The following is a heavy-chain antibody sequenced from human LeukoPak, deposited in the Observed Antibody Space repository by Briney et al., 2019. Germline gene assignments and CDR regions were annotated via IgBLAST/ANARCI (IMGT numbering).Heavy chain of an antibody. CDR1: GGSFSGYY. CDR2: INHSGST. D-gene: IGHD3-3*01. J-gene: IGHJ4*02. V-gene: IGHV4-34*01. Sequence: SETLCLTCAVYGGSFSGYYWSWIRQPPGEGLEWIGEINHSGSTNYNPSLKSRVTISVGTSKNQFSLKLSAVSAADTAVYYCARRYYELWRGYLIDYWGQGTLVTVSS. CDR3: ARRYYELWRGYLIDY.